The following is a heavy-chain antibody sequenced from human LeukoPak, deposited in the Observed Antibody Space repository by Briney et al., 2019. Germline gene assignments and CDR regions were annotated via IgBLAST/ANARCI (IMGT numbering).Heavy chain of an antibody. CDR2: IYYSGST. CDR3: ARMGWFGEFHY. Sequence: SETLSFTCTVSDGSISSYYWSWVRQPPGKGLEWIGYIYYSGSTYYNPSLRSRVTLSIDTSKKQFSLKLSSVTAADTAVYYCARMGWFGEFHYWGQGTLVTVSS. V-gene: IGHV4-59*01. J-gene: IGHJ4*02. CDR1: DGSISSYY. D-gene: IGHD3-10*01.